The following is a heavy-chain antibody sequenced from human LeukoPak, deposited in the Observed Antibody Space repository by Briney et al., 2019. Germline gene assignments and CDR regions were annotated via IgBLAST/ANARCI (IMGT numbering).Heavy chain of an antibody. CDR2: IKQDGSEK. J-gene: IGHJ4*02. D-gene: IGHD6-13*01. V-gene: IGHV3-7*01. CDR1: GFTFSSYW. CDR3: AKDRGSSSLQRDY. Sequence: GGSLRLSCAASGFTFSSYWMSWVRQAPGKGLEWVANIKQDGSEKYYVDSVKGRFTISRDNAKNSLYLQMNSLRAEDTAVYYCAKDRGSSSLQRDYWGQGTLVTVSS.